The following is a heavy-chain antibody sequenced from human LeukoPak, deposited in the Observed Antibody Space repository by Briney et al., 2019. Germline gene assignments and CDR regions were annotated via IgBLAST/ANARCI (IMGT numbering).Heavy chain of an antibody. CDR2: ISSNGGST. CDR3: ARTLVGTFDY. J-gene: IGHJ4*02. Sequence: PGGSLRLSCAASGFTFSSYAMHWVRQAPGKGLEYVSAISSNGGSTYYANSVKGRFTISRDNSKNTLYLQMGSLRAEDMAVYYCARTLVGTFDYWGQGTLVTVSS. V-gene: IGHV3-64*01. CDR1: GFTFSSYA. D-gene: IGHD1-26*01.